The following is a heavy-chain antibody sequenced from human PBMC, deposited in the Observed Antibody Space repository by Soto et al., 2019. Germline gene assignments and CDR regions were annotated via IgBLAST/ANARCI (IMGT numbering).Heavy chain of an antibody. Sequence: SETLSLTCAVSGGSISSGGYSWSWIRQPPGKGLEWIGYMYHSGSTYYNPSLKSRVTISIDRSKNQFSLKLSSVTAADTAVYYFARVPDYWGQGILVTASS. CDR1: GGSISSGGYS. V-gene: IGHV4-30-2*01. D-gene: IGHD2-2*01. CDR3: ARVPDY. CDR2: MYHSGST. J-gene: IGHJ4*02.